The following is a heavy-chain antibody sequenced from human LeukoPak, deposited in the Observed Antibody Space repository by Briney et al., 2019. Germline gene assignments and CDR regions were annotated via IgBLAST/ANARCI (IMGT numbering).Heavy chain of an antibody. J-gene: IGHJ4*02. D-gene: IGHD3-9*01. V-gene: IGHV1-69*13. CDR2: IIPIFGTA. Sequence: SVKVSCKASGGTFSSYAISWVRQAPGQGLEWTGGIIPIFGTANYAQKFQGRVTITADESTSTAYMELSSLRSEDTAVYYCARARYDILTGYYQYYFDYWGQGTLVTVSS. CDR3: ARARYDILTGYYQYYFDY. CDR1: GGTFSSYA.